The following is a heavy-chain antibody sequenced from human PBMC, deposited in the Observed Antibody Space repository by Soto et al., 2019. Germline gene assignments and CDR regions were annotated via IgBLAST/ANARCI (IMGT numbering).Heavy chain of an antibody. V-gene: IGHV4-59*01. J-gene: IGHJ6*03. Sequence: SETLSLTCTVSGGSISSYYWSWIRQPPWKGLEWIGYIYYSGSTNYNPSLKSRVTISVDTSKNQFSLKLSSVTAADTAVYYCARVDYYFWSSGYYYYMAVCGKGTTVPVS. CDR2: IYYSGST. CDR3: ARVDYYFWSSGYYYYMAV. CDR1: GGSISSYY. D-gene: IGHD3-3*01.